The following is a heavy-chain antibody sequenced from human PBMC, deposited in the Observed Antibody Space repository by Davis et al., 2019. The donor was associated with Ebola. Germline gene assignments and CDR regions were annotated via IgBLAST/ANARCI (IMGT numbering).Heavy chain of an antibody. V-gene: IGHV3-21*01. CDR2: ISSSSSYI. J-gene: IGHJ5*02. CDR3: ARGRSSYGSGGFDP. D-gene: IGHD3-10*01. Sequence: GESLKISCAASGFTFSSYWMHWVRQAPGKGLEWVSSISSSSSYIYYADSVKGRFTISRDNAKNSLYLQMNSLRADDTAVYYCARGRSSYGSGGFDPWVQGTLVTVSS. CDR1: GFTFSSYW.